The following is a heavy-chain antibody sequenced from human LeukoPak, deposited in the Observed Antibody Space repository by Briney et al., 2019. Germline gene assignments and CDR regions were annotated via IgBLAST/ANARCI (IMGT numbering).Heavy chain of an antibody. CDR1: GGSFSGYY. J-gene: IGHJ5*02. V-gene: IGHV4-34*01. Sequence: PSETLSLTCAVYGGSFSGYYWSWIRQPPGKGLEWIGEINHSRSTNYNPSLKSRVTISVDTSKNQFSLKLSSVTAADTAVYYCARLPRVAATPPGNWFDPWGQGTLVTVSS. CDR2: INHSRST. D-gene: IGHD2-15*01. CDR3: ARLPRVAATPPGNWFDP.